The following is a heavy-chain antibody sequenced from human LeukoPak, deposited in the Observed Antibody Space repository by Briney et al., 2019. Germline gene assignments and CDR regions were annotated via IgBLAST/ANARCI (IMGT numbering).Heavy chain of an antibody. Sequence: GESLKISCKGSGYRFTSYWIGWARQMTGKGLEWMGIIYPGDSDTRYSPSFQGQVTISADKSISTPYLQWSSLKASDTAMYYCARSIRYVDWSYYMDVWGKGTTVTVSS. CDR3: ARSIRYVDWSYYMDV. D-gene: IGHD3-9*01. CDR1: GYRFTSYW. CDR2: IYPGDSDT. V-gene: IGHV5-51*01. J-gene: IGHJ6*03.